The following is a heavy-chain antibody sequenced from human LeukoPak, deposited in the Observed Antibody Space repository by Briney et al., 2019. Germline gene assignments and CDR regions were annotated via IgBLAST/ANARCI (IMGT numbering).Heavy chain of an antibody. CDR1: GFTFSNYA. V-gene: IGHV3-23*01. CDR2: ITDDGGDT. Sequence: GGSLRLSCVASGFTFSNYAMTWVRQAPGKGLEWVSSITDDGGDTAYADSVKGRFTISRDNSKNTLYLQMNSLRAEDTAVYYCAKVAHYYGSGSYYEYYFDYWGQGTLVTVSS. CDR3: AKVAHYYGSGSYYEYYFDY. J-gene: IGHJ4*02. D-gene: IGHD3-10*01.